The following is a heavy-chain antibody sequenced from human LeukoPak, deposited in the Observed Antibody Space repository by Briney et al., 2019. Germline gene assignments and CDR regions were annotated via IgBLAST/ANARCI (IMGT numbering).Heavy chain of an antibody. Sequence: PGGSLRLSCAASGFTFSSYAMHWVRQAPGKGLEWVAVISYDGSNKYYADSVKGRFTISRDNSKNTLYLQVNSLRAEDTAVYYCARVRFRGYDWMTYGMDVWGQGTTVTVSS. D-gene: IGHD5-12*01. J-gene: IGHJ6*02. CDR2: ISYDGSNK. CDR1: GFTFSSYA. CDR3: ARVRFRGYDWMTYGMDV. V-gene: IGHV3-30-3*01.